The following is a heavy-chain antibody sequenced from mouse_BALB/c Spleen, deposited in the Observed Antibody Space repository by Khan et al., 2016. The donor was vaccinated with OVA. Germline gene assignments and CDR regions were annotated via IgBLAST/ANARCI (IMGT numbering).Heavy chain of an antibody. CDR2: INTYTGEP. V-gene: IGHV9-3-1*01. D-gene: IGHD2-10*01. CDR3: ARPPYFSYVMGY. Sequence: QIQLVQSGPELKKTGETVKISCKASGYTFTNYGMHWVKQAPGKGLKWMGWINTYTGEPTYVDDFKGRFAFSLETSDSTAYLPLNNLKNEDTATYFCARPPYFSYVMGYWGQGTTVTVSS. J-gene: IGHJ4*01. CDR1: GYTFTNYG.